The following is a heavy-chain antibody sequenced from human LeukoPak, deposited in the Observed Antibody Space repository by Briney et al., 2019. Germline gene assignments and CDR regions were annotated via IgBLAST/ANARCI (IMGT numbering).Heavy chain of an antibody. CDR3: AREGTAMASFDY. CDR2: MYLSGTT. D-gene: IGHD5-18*01. V-gene: IGHV4-4*02. CDR1: GDSINSLDL. Sequence: PSETLSLTCTVSGDSINSLDLWSWVRQPPGKGLEWIGEMYLSGTTHSNPSVKSRVTISIDKSKNQFFLNLSSVTAADTAVYYCAREGTAMASFDYWGQGTLVTVSS. J-gene: IGHJ4*02.